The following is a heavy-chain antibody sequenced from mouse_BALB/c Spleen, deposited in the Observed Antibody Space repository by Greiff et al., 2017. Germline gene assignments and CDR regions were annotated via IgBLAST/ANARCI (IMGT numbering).Heavy chain of an antibody. D-gene: IGHD3-2*01. CDR1: GYTFTSYW. J-gene: IGHJ2*01. CDR2: INPSTGYT. V-gene: IGHV1-7*01. CDR3: ARSGTARATLGFDY. Sequence: QVQLQQSGAELAKPGASVKMSCKASGYTFTSYWMHWVKQRPGQGLEWIGYINPSTGYTEYNQKFKDKATLTADKSSSTAYMQLSSLTSEDSAVYYCARSGTARATLGFDYWGQGTTLTVSS.